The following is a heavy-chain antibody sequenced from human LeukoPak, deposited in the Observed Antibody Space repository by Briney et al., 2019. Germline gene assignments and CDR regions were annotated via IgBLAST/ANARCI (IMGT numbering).Heavy chain of an antibody. J-gene: IGHJ3*02. CDR2: IYPGDSTT. D-gene: IGHD4-17*01. V-gene: IGHV5-51*01. CDR3: AMRLTVTTVDVFDI. Sequence: GESLRISCKGSGYSFTTYWIGWVRQMPGKGLEWMGIIYPGDSTTAYSPSFQGQVTISVDKSSSTAYLQWNTLKASGTAIYYCAMRLTVTTVDVFDIWGQGTMVTVSS. CDR1: GYSFTTYW.